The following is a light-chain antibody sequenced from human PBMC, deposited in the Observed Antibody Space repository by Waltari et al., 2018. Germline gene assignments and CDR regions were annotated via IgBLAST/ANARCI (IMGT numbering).Light chain of an antibody. J-gene: IGKJ1*01. V-gene: IGKV1-39*01. Sequence: DIQMTQSPSSLSASVGDRVTITCRASQGISSYLNWYQQKPGKAPKLLIYAASSLQSGVPSRFSGSGSGTDFTLTISSLQPEDFATYYCQQSYSTPKTFGQGTKEEIK. CDR1: QGISSY. CDR3: QQSYSTPKT. CDR2: AAS.